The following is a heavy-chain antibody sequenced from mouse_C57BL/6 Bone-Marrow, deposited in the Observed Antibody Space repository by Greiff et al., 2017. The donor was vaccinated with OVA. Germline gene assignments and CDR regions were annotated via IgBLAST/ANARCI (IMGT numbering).Heavy chain of an antibody. J-gene: IGHJ1*03. CDR3: ATGGFITTVVAHWYFDV. D-gene: IGHD1-1*01. CDR2: ISYDGSN. CDR1: GYSITSGYY. Sequence: EVKLQESGPGLVKPSQSLSLTCSVTGYSITSGYYWNWIRQFPGNKLEWMGYISYDGSNNYNPSLKNRISITRDTSKNQFFLKLNSVTTEDTATYYCATGGFITTVVAHWYFDVWGTGTTVTVSS. V-gene: IGHV3-6*01.